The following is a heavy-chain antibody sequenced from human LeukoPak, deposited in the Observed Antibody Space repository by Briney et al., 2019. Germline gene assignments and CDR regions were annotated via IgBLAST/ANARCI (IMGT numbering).Heavy chain of an antibody. V-gene: IGHV3-20*04. Sequence: PGGSLRLSCAASGFTFDDYGMSWVRQAPGKGLEWVSGINWNGGSTGYADSVKGRFTISRDNAKNSLYLQMNSLRAEDTAVYYCAKDPPYDRGYWGQGTLVTVSS. CDR1: GFTFDDYG. CDR2: INWNGGST. D-gene: IGHD3-22*01. J-gene: IGHJ4*02. CDR3: AKDPPYDRGY.